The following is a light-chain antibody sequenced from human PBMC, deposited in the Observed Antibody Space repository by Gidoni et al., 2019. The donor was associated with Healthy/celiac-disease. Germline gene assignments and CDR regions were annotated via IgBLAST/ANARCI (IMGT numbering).Light chain of an antibody. CDR3: QQYNNWPFT. V-gene: IGKV3-15*01. Sequence: EIVMTQSPATLSVSPGERATISCRASQSVSSNLAWYQQQPGQAPRLLIYGASTRSTGIPARVSGSGSGAEFTITISSLQSEDFAVYYCQQYNNWPFTFGPGTKVDIK. CDR2: GAS. J-gene: IGKJ3*01. CDR1: QSVSSN.